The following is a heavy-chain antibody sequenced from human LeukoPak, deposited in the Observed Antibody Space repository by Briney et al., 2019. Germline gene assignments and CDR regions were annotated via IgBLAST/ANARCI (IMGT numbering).Heavy chain of an antibody. D-gene: IGHD3-22*01. CDR2: IYPGDCDT. CDR3: ARPGLYYYDRSGYVSDDAFDI. V-gene: IGHV5-51*01. CDR1: GYSFTSYW. J-gene: IGHJ3*02. Sequence: GASLKTSCKGSGYSFTSYWIGWVRQMPGKGLEWMGIIYPGDCDTRYSPSFQGQVTISADKSISTAYLQWSILKASDTAMYYCARPGLYYYDRSGYVSDDAFDIWGQGTMVTVSS.